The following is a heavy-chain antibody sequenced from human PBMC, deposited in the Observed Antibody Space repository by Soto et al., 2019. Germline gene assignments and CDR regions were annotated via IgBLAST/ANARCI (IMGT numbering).Heavy chain of an antibody. CDR3: ARSPRRVQGYFQH. CDR2: INAGNGNT. Sequence: ASVKVSCKASGYTFTSYAMHWVRQAPGQRLEWMGWINAGNGNTKYSQKFQGRVTITRDTSASTAYMELSSLRSEDTAVYYCARSPRRVQGYFQHWGQGTLVTVSS. CDR1: GYTFTSYA. J-gene: IGHJ1*01. V-gene: IGHV1-3*01.